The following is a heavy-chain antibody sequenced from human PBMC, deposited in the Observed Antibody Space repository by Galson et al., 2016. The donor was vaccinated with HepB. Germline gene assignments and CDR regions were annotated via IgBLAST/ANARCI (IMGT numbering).Heavy chain of an antibody. CDR2: ISPSSTTI. J-gene: IGHJ4*02. CDR3: VRGDHYATSGYFLDH. V-gene: IGHV3-48*01. Sequence: SLRLSCAASGFTFSRHSMIWVRQAPGKGLEWFSHISPSSTTIYYADFAKGRFTISRDNSENTLYLQMNNLRAEDTAVYYCVRGDHYATSGYFLDHWGQGTLVTVSS. CDR1: GFTFSRHS. D-gene: IGHD3-22*01.